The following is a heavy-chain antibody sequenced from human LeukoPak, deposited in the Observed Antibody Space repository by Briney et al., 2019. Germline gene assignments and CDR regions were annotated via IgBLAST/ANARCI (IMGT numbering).Heavy chain of an antibody. D-gene: IGHD5-18*01. V-gene: IGHV4-39*07. Sequence: SETLSLTCTVSGGSIGSSTYYWGWIRQPPGKGLELIGNIYNSGNTYYNPSLKSRITISVDTSKNQFSLKLSSVTAADTAVYYCARTTEGGYSYGYFHYYYMDVWGKGTTVTISS. CDR3: ARTTEGGYSYGYFHYYYMDV. J-gene: IGHJ6*03. CDR1: GGSIGSSTYY. CDR2: IYNSGNT.